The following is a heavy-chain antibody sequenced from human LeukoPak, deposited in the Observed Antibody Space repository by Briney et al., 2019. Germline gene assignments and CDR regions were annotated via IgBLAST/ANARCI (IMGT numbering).Heavy chain of an antibody. J-gene: IGHJ5*02. Sequence: SETLSLTCTVSGGSISSSSYYWGWIRQPPGKGLEWIGSIYYSGSTYYNPSLKSRVTISVDTSKNQFSLNLTSVTAADTAVYYCARFTPQGYGWGGYNRFDPWGQGTLVTVSS. CDR3: ARFTPQGYGWGGYNRFDP. CDR2: IYYSGST. D-gene: IGHD3-10*01. V-gene: IGHV4-39*07. CDR1: GGSISSSSYY.